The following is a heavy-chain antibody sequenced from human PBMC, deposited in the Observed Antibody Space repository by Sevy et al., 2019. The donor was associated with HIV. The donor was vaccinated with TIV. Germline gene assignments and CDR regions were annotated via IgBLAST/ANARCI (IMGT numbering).Heavy chain of an antibody. Sequence: GGSLRLSCAASGFTFSTYAMSWVRQAPGKGLEWVSVISGSGGDTYYADSVKGRFTISRDNAKNSLYLQMNSLRAEDTAVYYWARPYRTDPFYYSGSGGYYYPSYFDYWGQGTLVTVSS. V-gene: IGHV3-23*01. CDR3: ARPYRTDPFYYSGSGGYYYPSYFDY. J-gene: IGHJ4*02. D-gene: IGHD3-22*01. CDR1: GFTFSTYA. CDR2: ISGSGGDT.